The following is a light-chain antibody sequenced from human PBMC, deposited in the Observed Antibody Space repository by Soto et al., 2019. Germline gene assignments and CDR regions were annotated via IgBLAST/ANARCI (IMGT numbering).Light chain of an antibody. V-gene: IGLV2-8*01. Sequence: QSALTQPPSASGSPGQSVTISCTGMSSDVGGYNYVSWYQQHPGKAPKLMIYEVSKRPSGVPDRFSGSKSGNTASLTVSGLQAADEADYYFSSYAGANSVVFGGGTKLTVL. CDR3: SSYAGANSVV. CDR2: EVS. CDR1: SSDVGGYNY. J-gene: IGLJ2*01.